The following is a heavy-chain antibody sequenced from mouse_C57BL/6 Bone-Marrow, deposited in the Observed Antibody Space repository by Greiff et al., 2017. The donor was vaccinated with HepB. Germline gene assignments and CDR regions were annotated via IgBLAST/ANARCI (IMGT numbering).Heavy chain of an antibody. V-gene: IGHV1-55*01. Sequence: QVQLQQPGAELVKPGASVKMSCKASGYTFTSYWITWVKQRPGQGLEWIGDIYPGSGSTNFNEKFKSKATLTVDTSSSTAYMQLSSLTSEDSAVYYCARRDYDYDPLFAYWGQGTLVTVSA. J-gene: IGHJ3*01. D-gene: IGHD2-4*01. CDR3: ARRDYDYDPLFAY. CDR2: IYPGSGST. CDR1: GYTFTSYW.